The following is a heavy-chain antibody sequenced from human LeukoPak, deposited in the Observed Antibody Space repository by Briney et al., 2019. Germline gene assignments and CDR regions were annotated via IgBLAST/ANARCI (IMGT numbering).Heavy chain of an antibody. V-gene: IGHV3-30*02. Sequence: GGSLRLSCAASGFTFISYGMHWVRQAPGKGLEWVTFIRYDGSNKYYADSVKGRFIISRDNSKNTPYLQMNSLRAEDTAVYYCAKDTVKVTTIRRVPHYMDVWGKGTTVTISS. CDR3: AKDTVKVTTIRRVPHYMDV. J-gene: IGHJ6*03. CDR2: IRYDGSNK. CDR1: GFTFISYG. D-gene: IGHD5-12*01.